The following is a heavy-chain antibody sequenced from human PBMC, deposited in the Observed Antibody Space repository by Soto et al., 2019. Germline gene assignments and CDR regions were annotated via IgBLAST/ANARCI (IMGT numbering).Heavy chain of an antibody. D-gene: IGHD3-16*01. Sequence: PRESLQISCQGSGYTFTSNWIGWVRQMPGKGLEWMGIIYPGDSETRYSPSFQGQVTISADKSINTAYLQWSSLKASDTAIYYCARTFGGHLYSFDFWGQGTLVTVSS. CDR2: IYPGDSET. J-gene: IGHJ4*02. CDR3: ARTFGGHLYSFDF. V-gene: IGHV5-51*01. CDR1: GYTFTSNW.